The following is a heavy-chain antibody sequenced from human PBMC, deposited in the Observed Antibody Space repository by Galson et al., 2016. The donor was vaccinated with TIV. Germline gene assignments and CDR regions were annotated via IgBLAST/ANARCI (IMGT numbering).Heavy chain of an antibody. D-gene: IGHD5-18*01. Sequence: SLRLSCAASGFVFGDFAMTWVRQVPGKGLEWVSGVSWTGTYTKYADSVKGRFTISRDNAKKSLYLQMTSLRAEDTALYYCAKDLSQSIGSYENIAFDIWGQGTLVTVSS. J-gene: IGHJ3*02. CDR1: GFVFGDFA. CDR3: AKDLSQSIGSYENIAFDI. CDR2: VSWTGTYT. V-gene: IGHV3-20*04.